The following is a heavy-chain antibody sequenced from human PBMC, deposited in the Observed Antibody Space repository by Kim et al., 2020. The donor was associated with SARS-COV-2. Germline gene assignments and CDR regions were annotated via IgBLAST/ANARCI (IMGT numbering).Heavy chain of an antibody. J-gene: IGHJ6*03. V-gene: IGHV3-23*01. CDR3: AKDTHGSNDYYYYYMDV. Sequence: VKRRFTISRDHSTNTLYLQMNSLRAEDTAVYYCAKDTHGSNDYYYYYMDVWGKGTTVTVSS. D-gene: IGHD4-4*01.